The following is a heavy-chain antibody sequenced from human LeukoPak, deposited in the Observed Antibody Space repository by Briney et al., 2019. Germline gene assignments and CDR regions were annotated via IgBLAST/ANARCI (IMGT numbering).Heavy chain of an antibody. CDR2: MNPSGGST. CDR1: GYTFTSYY. CDR3: ARGISITMVRGVIDY. V-gene: IGHV1-46*01. D-gene: IGHD3-10*01. Sequence: SVKVSCKAFGYTFTSYYMHWVRQAPGQGLEWMGIMNPSGGSTSYAQKFQDRVSMTRDTSTSTVYMELSSLRSEDTAVYYCARGISITMVRGVIDYWGQGSLVTVS. J-gene: IGHJ4*02.